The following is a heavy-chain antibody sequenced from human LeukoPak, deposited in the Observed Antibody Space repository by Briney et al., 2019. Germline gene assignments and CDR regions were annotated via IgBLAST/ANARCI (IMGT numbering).Heavy chain of an antibody. J-gene: IGHJ4*02. CDR3: ARDRPVVATISHPDY. CDR2: INPNSGGT. V-gene: IGHV1-2*02. D-gene: IGHD5-12*01. Sequence: ASVKVSCKASGYTFTGYYMHWVRQAPGQGLEWMGWINPNSGGTNYAQKFQGRVTMTRDTSISTAYMELSRLRSDDTAVYYCARDRPVVATISHPDYWGQGTLVTVSS. CDR1: GYTFTGYY.